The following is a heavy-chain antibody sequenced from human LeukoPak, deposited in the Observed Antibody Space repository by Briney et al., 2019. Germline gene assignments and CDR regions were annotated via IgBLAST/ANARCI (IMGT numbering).Heavy chain of an antibody. CDR2: ISSSSSYI. CDR1: GFTFSSYS. CDR3: ARGGNYDILTGPVAFHI. J-gene: IGHJ3*02. V-gene: IGHV3-21*01. Sequence: GGSLRLSCAASGFTFSSYSMNWVRQAPGKGLEWVSSISSSSSYIYYADSVKGRFTISRDNAKNSLYLQMNSLRAEDTAVYYCARGGNYDILTGPVAFHIWGQGTMVTVSS. D-gene: IGHD3-9*01.